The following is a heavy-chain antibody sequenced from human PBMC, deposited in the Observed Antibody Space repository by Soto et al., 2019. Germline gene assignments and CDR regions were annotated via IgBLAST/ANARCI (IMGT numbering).Heavy chain of an antibody. CDR3: ARSLGYCSSNSCYIYYYYYYGMDV. Sequence: GASVNVSCKASGGTFSSYAISWVRQAPGQGLEWMGGIIPIFGTANYAQKFQGRVTITADKSTSTAYMELSSLRSEDTAVYYCARSLGYCSSNSCYIYYYYYYGMDVWGQGTTVTVSS. CDR2: IIPIFGTA. D-gene: IGHD2-2*02. V-gene: IGHV1-69*06. CDR1: GGTFSSYA. J-gene: IGHJ6*02.